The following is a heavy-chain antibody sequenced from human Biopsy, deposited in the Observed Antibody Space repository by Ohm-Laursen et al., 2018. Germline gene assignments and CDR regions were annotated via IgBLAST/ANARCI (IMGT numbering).Heavy chain of an antibody. Sequence: ETLSLTCTVSGGSISSDYWSWIRQSPGKGLEWIGYISNRGSTNYNPSLRGRVTISVDTSKNQFSLNLSSVTAADTAVFFCARLYRLDDYWNDDPPNAFDVWGQGTMVTVSS. D-gene: IGHD3-3*01. V-gene: IGHV4-59*01. CDR1: GGSISSDY. CDR3: ARLYRLDDYWNDDPPNAFDV. J-gene: IGHJ3*01. CDR2: ISNRGST.